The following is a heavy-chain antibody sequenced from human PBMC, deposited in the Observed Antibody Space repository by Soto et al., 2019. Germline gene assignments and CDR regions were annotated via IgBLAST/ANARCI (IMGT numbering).Heavy chain of an antibody. J-gene: IGHJ4*02. CDR1: GFTFSSYA. CDR3: AIPPSRATRFDY. Sequence: GGSLRLSCAASGFTFSSYAMSWVRQAPGKGLEWVSAISGSGGSTYYADSVKGRFTISRDNSKNTLYLQMNSLRAEDTAVYYCAIPPSRATRFDYWGQGTLVTVSS. CDR2: ISGSGGST. V-gene: IGHV3-23*01.